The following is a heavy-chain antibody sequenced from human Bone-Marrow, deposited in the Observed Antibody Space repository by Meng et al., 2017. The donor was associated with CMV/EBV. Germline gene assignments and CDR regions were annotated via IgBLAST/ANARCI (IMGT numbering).Heavy chain of an antibody. CDR1: GFTVSSNY. Sequence: GESLKISCAASGFTVSSNYMSWVRQAPGKGLEWVSVIYSGGSTYYADSVKGRFTISRDNSKNTLYLQMNSLRAEDTAVYYCARDPSIAAAGGYFDYWGQGTLVTVS. CDR3: ARDPSIAAAGGYFDY. J-gene: IGHJ4*02. V-gene: IGHV3-53*01. CDR2: IYSGGST. D-gene: IGHD6-13*01.